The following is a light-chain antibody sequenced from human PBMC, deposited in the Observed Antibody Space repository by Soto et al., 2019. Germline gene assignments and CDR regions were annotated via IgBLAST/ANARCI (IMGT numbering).Light chain of an antibody. J-gene: IGKJ5*01. CDR2: DAS. CDR3: QQRSNWQVT. Sequence: EIVLTQSPSTLSLSPGERATLSCRASQSVSSSLAWYQQRPGQGPRLLIYDASHRATGIPARFSGSGSGTDFTLTISSLEPEDFAVYYCQQRSNWQVTFGQGTRLEIK. CDR1: QSVSSS. V-gene: IGKV3-11*01.